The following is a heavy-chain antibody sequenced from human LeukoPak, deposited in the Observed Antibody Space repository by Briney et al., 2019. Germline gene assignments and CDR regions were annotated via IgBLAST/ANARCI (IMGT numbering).Heavy chain of an antibody. Sequence: GGSLRLSCAAFGFTFSSFGMSWVRQAPGKGLEWVASIRNSGDTTYHADSVKGRFTISRDDAKRSLYLQMNSLRVEDTAVYYCAKVAKYYYGSETYYFFEHWGQGTPVTASS. CDR2: IRNSGDTT. CDR3: AKVAKYYYGSETYYFFEH. CDR1: GFTFSSFG. V-gene: IGHV3-23*01. D-gene: IGHD3-10*01. J-gene: IGHJ4*02.